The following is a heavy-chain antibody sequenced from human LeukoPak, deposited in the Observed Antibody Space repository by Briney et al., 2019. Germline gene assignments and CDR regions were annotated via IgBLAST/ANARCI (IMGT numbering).Heavy chain of an antibody. J-gene: IGHJ6*02. D-gene: IGHD2-2*01. CDR3: ARVIVVVPIGVYHYYAMDV. CDR1: GDSISTGGYY. Sequence: PSETLSLTCAVSGDSISTGGYYWAWIRQHRERGLEWIGYIYYSGSTHYNPSLQSRVTISVDTSKNQFSLNLNSVTAADTAVYYCARVIVVVPIGVYHYYAMDVWGRGTTVTVSS. CDR2: IYYSGST. V-gene: IGHV4-31*11.